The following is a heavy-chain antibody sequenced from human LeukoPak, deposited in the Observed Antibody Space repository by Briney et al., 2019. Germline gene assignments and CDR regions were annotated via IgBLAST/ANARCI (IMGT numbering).Heavy chain of an antibody. CDR2: IYYSGST. CDR3: ARVHDYCSGGSCVNWFDP. Sequence: SQTLSLTCTVSGGSISSGDYCWSWIRQPPGKGLEWIGYIYYSGSTYYNPSLKSRVTISVDTSKNQFSLKLSSVTAADTAVYYCARVHDYCSGGSCVNWFDPWGQGTLVTVSS. V-gene: IGHV4-30-4*01. CDR1: GGSISSGDYC. D-gene: IGHD2-15*01. J-gene: IGHJ5*02.